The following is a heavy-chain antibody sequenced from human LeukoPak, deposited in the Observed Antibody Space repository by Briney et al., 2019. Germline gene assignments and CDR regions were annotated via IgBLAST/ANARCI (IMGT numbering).Heavy chain of an antibody. V-gene: IGHV1-2*02. Sequence: ASVKVSCKASGYTFTGYYMHWVRQAPGQGLEWMGWINPNSGGTNYAQKFQGGVTMTRDTSISTAYMELSRLRSDDTAVYYCASRSTDFYDILTGLPTGYWGQGTLVTVSS. CDR3: ASRSTDFYDILTGLPTGY. CDR2: INPNSGGT. CDR1: GYTFTGYY. J-gene: IGHJ4*02. D-gene: IGHD3-9*01.